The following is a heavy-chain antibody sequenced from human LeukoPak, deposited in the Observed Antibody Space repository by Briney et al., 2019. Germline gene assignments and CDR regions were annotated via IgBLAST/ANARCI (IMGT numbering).Heavy chain of an antibody. V-gene: IGHV3-30*18. CDR1: GFSFSTYG. Sequence: PGTSLTLSCAVSGFSFSTYGMHWVRQAPGKGLEWISFISHDSTKKFYSDSVKGRFTISRDNSENTLFLQMSTLRADDTVVYYCTKNSMLSGWLFPIDSWGQGTLVTVSS. CDR3: TKNSMLSGWLFPIDS. CDR2: ISHDSTKK. D-gene: IGHD6-19*01. J-gene: IGHJ4*02.